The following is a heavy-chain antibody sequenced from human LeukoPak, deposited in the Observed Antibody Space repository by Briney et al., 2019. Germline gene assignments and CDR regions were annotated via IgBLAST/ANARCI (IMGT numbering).Heavy chain of an antibody. CDR2: IYVTGST. CDR1: GGSIGTYY. V-gene: IGHV4-59*08. J-gene: IGHJ6*03. D-gene: IGHD3-16*02. CDR3: ARHIGGGIEDMDV. Sequence: SETLSLTCTVSGGSIGTYYWSWIRQSPGKGLEWIGYIYVTGSTRYNPYLQSRVTISVDTSRNQFFLKMSSETAADTAVYYCARHIGGGIEDMDVWGKGTTVTVSS.